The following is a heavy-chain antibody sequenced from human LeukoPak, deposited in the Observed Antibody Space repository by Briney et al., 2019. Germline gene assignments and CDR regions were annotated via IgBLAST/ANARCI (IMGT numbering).Heavy chain of an antibody. D-gene: IGHD3-3*01. CDR2: INHSGST. V-gene: IGHV4-34*01. CDR3: ASGQYYDLWSGYYVD. CDR1: GGSFSGHY. Sequence: PSETLSLTCAVYGGSFSGHYWSWIRQPPGKGLEWIGEINHSGSTNYNPSLESRVTISVDTSKNHFSLQLSSVTAADTAVYYCASGQYYDLWSGYYVDWGQGTLVTVSA. J-gene: IGHJ4*02.